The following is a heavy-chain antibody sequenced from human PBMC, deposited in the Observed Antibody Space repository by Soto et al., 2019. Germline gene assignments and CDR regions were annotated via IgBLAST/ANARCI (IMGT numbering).Heavy chain of an antibody. CDR1: GGSINTFY. J-gene: IGHJ4*02. Sequence: SETLSLTCTVSGGSINTFYWSWVRQPAGKGLEWIGRIFSSGSTSFNPSLESRVAMSVDTSKNHFSLDLSSVTAADMAVYYCAREGSYSAYNFAHGIQLWSFDFWGQGALVTVSS. CDR3: AREGSYSAYNFAHGIQLWSFDF. V-gene: IGHV4-4*07. D-gene: IGHD5-12*01. CDR2: IFSSGST.